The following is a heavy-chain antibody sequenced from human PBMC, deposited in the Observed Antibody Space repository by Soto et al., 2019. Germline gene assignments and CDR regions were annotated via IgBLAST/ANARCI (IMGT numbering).Heavy chain of an antibody. Sequence: GASVKVSCKASGYTFTSYGISWVRQAPGQGLEWMGWISAYNGNTNYAQKLQGRVTMTTDTSTSTAYMELRSLRSDDTAVYYCARDELGTVSPPSDYWGQGTLVTVSS. D-gene: IGHD4-17*01. CDR3: ARDELGTVSPPSDY. V-gene: IGHV1-18*01. CDR2: ISAYNGNT. CDR1: GYTFTSYG. J-gene: IGHJ4*02.